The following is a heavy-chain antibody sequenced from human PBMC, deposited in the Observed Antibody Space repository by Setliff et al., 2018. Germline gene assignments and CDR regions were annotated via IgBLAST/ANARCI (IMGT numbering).Heavy chain of an antibody. V-gene: IGHV4-38-2*02. CDR1: GYSINSPFT. Sequence: SETLSLTCAVSGYSINSPFTWAWIRQPPGKGLEWVGSVSFSGSAYFSPPLKSRVAISLDTSTNVFSLKLSSLIAADTAVYYCARDPGFHSGTWSLDSWGQGRLVTVSS. J-gene: IGHJ4*02. D-gene: IGHD2-21*01. CDR3: ARDPGFHSGTWSLDS. CDR2: VSFSGSA.